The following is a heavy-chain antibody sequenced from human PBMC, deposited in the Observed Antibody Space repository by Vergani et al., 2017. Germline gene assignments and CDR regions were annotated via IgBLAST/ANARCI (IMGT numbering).Heavy chain of an antibody. J-gene: IGHJ6*04. CDR1: GGSISSGGYY. Sequence: QVQLQESGPGLVKPSQTLSLTCTVSGGSISSGGYYWSWIRQHPGKGLEWIGYIYYSGSTYYNPSLKSRVTISVDTSKNQFALKLSSVTAADTDVYYCARGGSSSSSDVWGKGTTVTVSS. V-gene: IGHV4-31*03. D-gene: IGHD6-6*01. CDR3: ARGGSSSSSDV. CDR2: IYYSGST.